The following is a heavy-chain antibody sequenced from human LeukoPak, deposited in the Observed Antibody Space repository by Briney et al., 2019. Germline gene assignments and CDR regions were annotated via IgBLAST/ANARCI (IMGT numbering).Heavy chain of an antibody. V-gene: IGHV1-69*13. J-gene: IGHJ5*02. CDR2: IIPIFGTA. CDR3: AIYCSGGSCYAQNWFDP. D-gene: IGHD2-15*01. CDR1: GGTFSSYA. Sequence: SVKVSCKASGGTFSSYAISWVRQAPGQGLEWMGGIIPIFGTANYAQKFQGRVTITADESTSTAYMELSSLRSEDTAEYYCAIYCSGGSCYAQNWFDPWGQGTLVTVSS.